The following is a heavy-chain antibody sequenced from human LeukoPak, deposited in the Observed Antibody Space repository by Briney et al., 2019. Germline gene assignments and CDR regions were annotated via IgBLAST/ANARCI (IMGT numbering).Heavy chain of an antibody. CDR3: ARESEDAFDI. Sequence: GGSLRLSCATSGFSFSSHSMNWVRRAPGKGLEWGSSIGSRSTSIYYADSVKGRFTISRDNAKNSLYLQMNSLRAEDTAVYYCARESEDAFDIWGQGTMVTVSS. J-gene: IGHJ3*02. V-gene: IGHV3-21*01. CDR1: GFSFSSHS. CDR2: IGSRSTSI.